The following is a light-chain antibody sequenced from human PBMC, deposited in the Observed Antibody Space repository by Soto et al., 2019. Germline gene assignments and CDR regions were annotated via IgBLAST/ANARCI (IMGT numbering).Light chain of an antibody. CDR1: QSVSSSY. V-gene: IGKV3-15*01. J-gene: IGKJ1*01. CDR2: DAS. Sequence: IVLTQSPGTLSLSPGERATLSCRASQSVSSSYLAWYQQKPGQPPRLLIYDASMRETGVPPRFSGSGSGTEFTLTISNLQSEDFAIYFCQKFNKWPWTFGQGTKVDIK. CDR3: QKFNKWPWT.